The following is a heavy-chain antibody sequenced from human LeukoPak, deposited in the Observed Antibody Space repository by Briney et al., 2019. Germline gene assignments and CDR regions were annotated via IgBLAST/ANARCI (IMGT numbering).Heavy chain of an antibody. Sequence: QPGGSLRLSCAASGFTFSSYSMNWVRQAPGKGLEWVSYISSSSSTIYYADSVKGRFTISRDNAKNSLYLQMNSLRAEDTAVYYCARVISVDGYSRMVDYWGQGTLVTVSS. CDR1: GFTFSSYS. J-gene: IGHJ4*02. CDR2: ISSSSSTI. V-gene: IGHV3-48*04. D-gene: IGHD5-24*01. CDR3: ARVISVDGYSRMVDY.